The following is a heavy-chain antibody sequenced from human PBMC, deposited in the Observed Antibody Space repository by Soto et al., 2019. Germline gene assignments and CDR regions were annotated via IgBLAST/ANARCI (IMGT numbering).Heavy chain of an antibody. CDR3: AREERGYGP. V-gene: IGHV3-53*01. D-gene: IGHD5-18*01. CDR1: GFNVSSNY. Sequence: EVRLVESGGALIQPGGSLRLSCAASGFNVSSNYMNWVRQAPGKGREWVAVIYSGGSTYYADSVKGRFTISRDNSKNTLYLQMNSLRAEDTAVYYCAREERGYGPWGQGTLVTVS. CDR2: IYSGGST. J-gene: IGHJ5*02.